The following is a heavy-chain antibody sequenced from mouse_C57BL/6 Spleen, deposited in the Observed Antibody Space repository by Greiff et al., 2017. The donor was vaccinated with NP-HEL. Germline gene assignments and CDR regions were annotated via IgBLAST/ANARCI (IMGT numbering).Heavy chain of an antibody. V-gene: IGHV1-82*01. CDR2: IYPGDGDT. Sequence: QVQLQQSGPELVKPGASVKISCKASGYAFSSSWMNWVKQRPGKGLEWIGRIYPGDGDTNYNGKFKGKATLTADKSSSTAYMQLSSLTSEDSAVYFCARDDYYGSSYWYFDVWGKGTTGTVSS. CDR3: ARDDYYGSSYWYFDV. J-gene: IGHJ1*03. CDR1: GYAFSSSW. D-gene: IGHD1-1*01.